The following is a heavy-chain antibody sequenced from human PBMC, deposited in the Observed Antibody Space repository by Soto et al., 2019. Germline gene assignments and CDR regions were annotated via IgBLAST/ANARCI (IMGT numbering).Heavy chain of an antibody. J-gene: IGHJ4*02. D-gene: IGHD3-9*01. CDR1: GGSISSGDYY. V-gene: IGHV4-30-4*01. Sequence: QVQLQESGPGLVKPSQTLSLTCTVSGGSISSGDYYWSWIRQPPGRGLEWIGYIYYRGSTYYNPSLKSRVTMSVDTSKNQFSLKLSSVTAADTAVYYCASGPTYYDILTGLFFDYWGQGSLVTVSS. CDR2: IYYRGST. CDR3: ASGPTYYDILTGLFFDY.